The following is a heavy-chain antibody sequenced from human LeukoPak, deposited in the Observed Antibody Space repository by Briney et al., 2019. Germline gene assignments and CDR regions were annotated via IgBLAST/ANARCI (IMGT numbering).Heavy chain of an antibody. V-gene: IGHV3-7*01. J-gene: IGHJ4*02. CDR2: IKQDGSEK. D-gene: IGHD6-19*01. CDR3: AREGRGSGWFDY. CDR1: GFTFSSYW. Sequence: GGSLRLSCAAYGFTFSSYWMSWVRQAPGKGLEWVANIKQDGSEKYYVDSVKGRFTISRDNAKNSLYLQMNSLRAEDTAVYYCAREGRGSGWFDYWGQGTLVTVSS.